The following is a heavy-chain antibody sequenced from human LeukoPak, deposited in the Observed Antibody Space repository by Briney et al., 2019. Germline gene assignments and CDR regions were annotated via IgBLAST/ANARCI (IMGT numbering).Heavy chain of an antibody. J-gene: IGHJ4*02. CDR2: INHSGST. CDR3: AGSSSWPFDY. D-gene: IGHD6-13*01. Sequence: SETLSLTCAVYGGSFSGYYWSWIRQPPGKGLEWIGEINHSGSTNYNPSLKSRVTISVDTSKNQFSLKLSSVTAADTAVYYCAGSSSWPFDYWGQGTLVTVSS. CDR1: GGSFSGYY. V-gene: IGHV4-34*01.